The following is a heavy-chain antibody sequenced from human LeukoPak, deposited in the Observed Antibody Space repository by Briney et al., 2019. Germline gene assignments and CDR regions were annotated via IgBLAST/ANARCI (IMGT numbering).Heavy chain of an antibody. D-gene: IGHD3-10*01. Sequence: ASVKVSCKASGYTFTSYGIHWVRQAPGRGLEWMAWISAYNGYTNYAQTLQDRVTMTTDTSTSTAYMELRSLRSDDTAVYYCARVVWFGELFHGWFDPWGQGTLVTVSS. V-gene: IGHV1-18*01. CDR1: GYTFTSYG. CDR2: ISAYNGYT. J-gene: IGHJ5*02. CDR3: ARVVWFGELFHGWFDP.